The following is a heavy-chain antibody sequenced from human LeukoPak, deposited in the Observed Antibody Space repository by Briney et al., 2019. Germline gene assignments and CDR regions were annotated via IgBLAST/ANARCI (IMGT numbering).Heavy chain of an antibody. D-gene: IGHD3-22*01. CDR1: GFTFSSYA. Sequence: GGSLRLSCAASGFTFSSYAMHWVRQAPAKGLEWVAVISYDGSNKYYADSVKGRFTISRDNSKNTLYLQMNSLRAEDTAVYYCASGKKITMIVVVKRTEYYFDYWGQGTLVTVSS. J-gene: IGHJ4*02. V-gene: IGHV3-30-3*01. CDR3: ASGKKITMIVVVKRTEYYFDY. CDR2: ISYDGSNK.